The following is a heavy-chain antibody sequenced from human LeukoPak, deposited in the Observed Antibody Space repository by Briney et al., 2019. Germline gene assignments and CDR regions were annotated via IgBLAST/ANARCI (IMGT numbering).Heavy chain of an antibody. CDR1: GFTFDDYA. CDR3: AKDQAPDIVATVTFDY. CDR2: VSWNIGSI. Sequence: GGSLRLSCAASGFTFDDYAMHLGRQAPGKGLEWVSGVSWNIGSIGYADSVKGRFTISRDNAKNSLYLQMNSLRAEDMALYYCAKDQAPDIVATVTFDYWGQGTMVTVSS. D-gene: IGHD5-12*01. V-gene: IGHV3-9*03. J-gene: IGHJ4*02.